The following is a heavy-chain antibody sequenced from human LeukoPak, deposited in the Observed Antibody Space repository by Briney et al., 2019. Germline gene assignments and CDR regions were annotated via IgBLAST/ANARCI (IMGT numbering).Heavy chain of an antibody. V-gene: IGHV3-23*01. J-gene: IGHJ4*02. CDR3: AKHVQDYYDSSGSRSYDY. D-gene: IGHD3-22*01. CDR2: ISGSGGST. CDR1: GGSFSGYY. Sequence: ETLSLTCAVYGGSFSGYYWSWIRQAPGKGLEWISAISGSGGSTYYADSVKGRFTISRDNSKNTLYLQMNSLRAEDTAVYYCAKHVQDYYDSSGSRSYDYWGQGTLVTVSS.